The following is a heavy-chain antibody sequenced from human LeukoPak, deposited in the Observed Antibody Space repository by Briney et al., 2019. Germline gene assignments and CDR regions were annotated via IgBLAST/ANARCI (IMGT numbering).Heavy chain of an antibody. J-gene: IGHJ3*02. CDR2: IYSGGST. D-gene: IGHD1-26*01. CDR3: ARALRGRGGSYFGYAFDI. CDR1: GFTFSDYY. V-gene: IGHV3-53*01. Sequence: GGSLRLSCAASGFTFSDYYMSWIRQAPGKGLEWVSVIYSGGSTYYADSVKGRFTISRDNSKNTLYLQMNSLRAEDTAVYYCARALRGRGGSYFGYAFDIWGQGTMVTVSS.